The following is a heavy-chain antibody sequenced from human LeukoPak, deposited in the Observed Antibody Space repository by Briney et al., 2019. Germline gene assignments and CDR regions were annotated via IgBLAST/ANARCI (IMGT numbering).Heavy chain of an antibody. V-gene: IGHV3-33*06. J-gene: IGHJ4*02. CDR2: IWYDGSKE. D-gene: IGHD6-19*01. Sequence: PGRSLRLSCAASGFTFSSYVMHWVRQAPGKGLEWVAVIWYDGSKEYYADSVEGRFTISRDNSKNTLYLQMNSLRAEDTAVYYCAKDRVAVAGTSDYWGQGTLVTVSS. CDR3: AKDRVAVAGTSDY. CDR1: GFTFSSYV.